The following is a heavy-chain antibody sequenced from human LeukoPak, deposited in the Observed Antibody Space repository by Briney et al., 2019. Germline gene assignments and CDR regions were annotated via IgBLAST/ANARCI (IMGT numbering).Heavy chain of an antibody. J-gene: IGHJ4*02. CDR3: AKEEWSKTRLFVY. CDR1: GYSFTGYY. Sequence: GASMKVSCKASGYSFTGYYIHWVRQAPGQGLEWMRWIKPNSGASKYAQKFQGRVTMTRDTSISTAYVELSRLRSDDTAVYYCAKEEWSKTRLFVYWGQGKFVTVSS. V-gene: IGHV1-2*02. D-gene: IGHD2-8*01. CDR2: IKPNSGAS.